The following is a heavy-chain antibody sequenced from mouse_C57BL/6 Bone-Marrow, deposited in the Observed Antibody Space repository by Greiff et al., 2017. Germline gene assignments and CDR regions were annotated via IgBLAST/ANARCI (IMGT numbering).Heavy chain of an antibody. Sequence: EVQLQQSGPELVKPGASVKIPCKASGYTFTDYNMDWVKQSHGKSLEWIGDINPNNGGTIYNQKFKGKATLTVDKSSSTAYMELRSLTSEDTAVYYCARSWDYDCDGGPSWFAYWGQGTLVTVSA. CDR3: ARSWDYDCDGGPSWFAY. J-gene: IGHJ3*01. V-gene: IGHV1-18*01. D-gene: IGHD2-4*01. CDR1: GYTFTDYN. CDR2: INPNNGGT.